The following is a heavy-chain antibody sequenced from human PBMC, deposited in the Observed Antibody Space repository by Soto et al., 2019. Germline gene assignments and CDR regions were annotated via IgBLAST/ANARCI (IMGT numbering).Heavy chain of an antibody. CDR1: GYTFSSYG. CDR2: ISDYNGNT. D-gene: IGHD2-15*01. Sequence: QVQLVQSGVEVKKAGASVKVSCKASGYTFSSYGISWARQAPGQGLEWMGWISDYNGNTHYAQKFQGSLIMTKDTSPRTAYMELRGLRFDETALYFCAREGYYSGAGMSSPPRYYGMDVWGQGTTVTVSS. CDR3: AREGYYSGAGMSSPPRYYGMDV. J-gene: IGHJ6*02. V-gene: IGHV1-18*01.